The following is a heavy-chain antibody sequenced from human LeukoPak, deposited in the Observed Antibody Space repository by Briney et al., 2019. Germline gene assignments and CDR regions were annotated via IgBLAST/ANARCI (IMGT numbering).Heavy chain of an antibody. V-gene: IGHV3-21*01. CDR3: ARGHDYGGNSRFDY. J-gene: IGHJ4*02. Sequence: PGGSLRLSCAASGFTFSSYSMNWVRQAPGKGLEWVSSISSSSSYIYYADSVKGRFTTSRDNAKNSLYLQMNSLRAEDTAVYYCARGHDYGGNSRFDYWGQGTLVTVSS. D-gene: IGHD4-23*01. CDR1: GFTFSSYS. CDR2: ISSSSSYI.